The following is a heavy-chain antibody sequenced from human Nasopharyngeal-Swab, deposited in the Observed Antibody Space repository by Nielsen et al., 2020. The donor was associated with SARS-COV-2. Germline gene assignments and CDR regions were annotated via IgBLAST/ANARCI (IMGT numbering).Heavy chain of an antibody. CDR2: IYTSGST. V-gene: IGHV4-61*02. CDR3: ARDGELGNPY. D-gene: IGHD7-27*01. Sequence: SETLSLTCTVSGGSISSGSYYWSWIRQPAGKGLEWIGRIYTSGSTNYNPSLKSRVTISVDTSKNQFSLKLSSVTAADTAVYYCARDGELGNPYWGQGTLVTVSS. CDR1: GGSISSGSYY. J-gene: IGHJ4*02.